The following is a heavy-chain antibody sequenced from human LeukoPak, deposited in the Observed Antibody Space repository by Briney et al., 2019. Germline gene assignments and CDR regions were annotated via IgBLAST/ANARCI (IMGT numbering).Heavy chain of an antibody. CDR2: INTDRRST. J-gene: IGHJ6*02. D-gene: IGHD1-14*01. CDR3: ARGRYGMDV. CDR1: GFTFSSYR. Sequence: PGGSLRLSCAASGFTFSSYRMHWIRQAPGKGLVWVSRINTDRRSTTYADSVKGRLTISRDNAENTLYLQMNSLRVEDTAVYYCARGRYGMDVWGQGTTVTVSS. V-gene: IGHV3-74*01.